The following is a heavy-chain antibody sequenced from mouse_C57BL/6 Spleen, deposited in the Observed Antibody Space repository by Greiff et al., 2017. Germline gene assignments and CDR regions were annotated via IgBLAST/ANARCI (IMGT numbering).Heavy chain of an antibody. D-gene: IGHD2-4*01. CDR1: GFTFSDYY. Sequence: EVKLVESGGGLVQPGGSLKLSCAASGFTFSDYYMYWVRQTPEKRLEWVAYISNGGGSTYYPDTVKGRFTISRDNAKNTLYLQMSRLKSEDTAMYYCARSPYDYDDGSAMDYWGQGTSVTVSS. CDR3: ARSPYDYDDGSAMDY. V-gene: IGHV5-12*01. CDR2: ISNGGGST. J-gene: IGHJ4*01.